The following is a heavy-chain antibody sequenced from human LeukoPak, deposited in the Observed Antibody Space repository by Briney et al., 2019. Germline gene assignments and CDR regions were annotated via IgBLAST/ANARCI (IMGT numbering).Heavy chain of an antibody. CDR3: TRQEVGTTMVY. Sequence: PSETLSLTCTVSGGSIRSSSFYWVWIRQPPGKGLEWIGTISYSENTYYNPSLKSRTTISVDTSQYQISLKLSSVTAADTAVYYCTRQEVGTTMVYWGQGTLVTVSS. J-gene: IGHJ4*02. CDR1: GGSIRSSSFY. CDR2: ISYSENT. D-gene: IGHD5-18*01. V-gene: IGHV4-39*01.